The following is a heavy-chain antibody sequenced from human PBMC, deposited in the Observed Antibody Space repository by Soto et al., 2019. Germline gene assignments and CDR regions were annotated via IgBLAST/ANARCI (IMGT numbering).Heavy chain of an antibody. CDR1: GGSISSYY. J-gene: IGHJ4*02. V-gene: IGHV4-59*01. D-gene: IGHD4-17*01. CDR3: ARAEDYGDYVPN. CDR2: IYYSGST. Sequence: SETLSLTCTVSGGSISSYYWSWIRQPPGKGLEWIGYIYYSGSTNYNPSLKSRVTISVDTSKNQFSLKLSSVTAADTAVYYCARAEDYGDYVPNWGQGTLVTVSS.